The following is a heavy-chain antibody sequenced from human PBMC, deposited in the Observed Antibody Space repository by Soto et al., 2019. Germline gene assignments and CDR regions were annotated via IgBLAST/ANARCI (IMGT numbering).Heavy chain of an antibody. Sequence: QVQLVQSGAELKKPGASVKVSCKASGYTSSNYDRNWVRQATGQGPEWIGWVNPNNGDTGYAQKFQGRVTLTTDISTTTAYMELTSLRSEDTAIYYCAKVSRKGSAIDFDYWGQGTLITVSS. J-gene: IGHJ4*02. V-gene: IGHV1-8*01. CDR2: VNPNNGDT. D-gene: IGHD3-10*01. CDR3: AKVSRKGSAIDFDY. CDR1: GYTSSNYD.